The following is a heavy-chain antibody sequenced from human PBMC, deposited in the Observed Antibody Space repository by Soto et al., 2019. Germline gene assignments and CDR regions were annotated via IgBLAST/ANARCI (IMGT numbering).Heavy chain of an antibody. D-gene: IGHD6-13*01. Sequence: GSLRLSCAASGFTFSSYSMNWVRQAPGKGLEWVSSISSSSSYIYYADSVKGRFTISRDNAKNSLYLQMNSLRAEDTAVYYCARSKLYSSSWYGAFDIWGQGTMVTVSS. CDR2: ISSSSSYI. J-gene: IGHJ3*02. CDR3: ARSKLYSSSWYGAFDI. CDR1: GFTFSSYS. V-gene: IGHV3-21*01.